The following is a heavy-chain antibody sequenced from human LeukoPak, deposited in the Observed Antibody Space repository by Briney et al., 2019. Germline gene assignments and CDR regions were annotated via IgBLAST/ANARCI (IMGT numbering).Heavy chain of an antibody. CDR3: AKGRRYNILTGHYVSEVDP. V-gene: IGHV3-48*01. J-gene: IGHJ5*02. CDR1: GFTFSSYS. Sequence: AGGSLRLSCAASGFTFSSYSMNWVRQAPGKGLEWVSYISSSSSTIYYGDPVKGRFSISRDNSKNTLYLQMNSLRAEDTAVYYCAKGRRYNILTGHYVSEVDPWGQGTLVTVSS. CDR2: ISSSSSTI. D-gene: IGHD3-9*01.